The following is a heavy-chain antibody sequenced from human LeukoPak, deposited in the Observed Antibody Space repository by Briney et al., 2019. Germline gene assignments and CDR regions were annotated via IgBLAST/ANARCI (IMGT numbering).Heavy chain of an antibody. J-gene: IGHJ4*02. D-gene: IGHD6-19*01. CDR2: IYNGVPT. CDR3: VQSTGWPGFDY. Sequence: SETLPLICTTSVAPLSRFFWSWVRQPPGKGLEWIGNIYNGVPTFFNPSLKSRVSISVDTSKGQFSLQLASVTAADTAVYYCVQSTGWPGFDYWGQGILVTVSS. V-gene: IGHV4-4*09. CDR1: VAPLSRFF.